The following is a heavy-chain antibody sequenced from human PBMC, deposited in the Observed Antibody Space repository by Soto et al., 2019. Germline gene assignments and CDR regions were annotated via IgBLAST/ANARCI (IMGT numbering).Heavy chain of an antibody. Sequence: SVKVSCKASGGTISSYAISWVRQAPGQGLEWMGGIIPIFGTANYAQKFQGRVTITADESTSTAYMELSSLRSEDTAVYYCARDGCSGGSCYRDHYYGMDVWGQGTTVTVSS. CDR3: ARDGCSGGSCYRDHYYGMDV. J-gene: IGHJ6*02. V-gene: IGHV1-69*13. CDR1: GGTISSYA. CDR2: IIPIFGTA. D-gene: IGHD2-15*01.